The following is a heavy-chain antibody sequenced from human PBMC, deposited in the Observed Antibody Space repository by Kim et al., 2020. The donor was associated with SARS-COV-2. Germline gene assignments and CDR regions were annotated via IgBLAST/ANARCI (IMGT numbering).Heavy chain of an antibody. CDR2: ISYDGSNK. V-gene: IGHV3-33*05. CDR1: GFTFSSYG. J-gene: IGHJ6*02. D-gene: IGHD3-9*01. CDR3: ARDNFYYDILTGYFAGTTYYYYYGMDL. Sequence: GGSLRLSCAASGFTFSSYGMHWVRQAPGKGLEWVAVISYDGSNKYYADSVKGRFTISRDNSKNTLYLQMNSLRAEDTAVYYCARDNFYYDILTGYFAGTTYYYYYGMDLGGRGTTVTVSS.